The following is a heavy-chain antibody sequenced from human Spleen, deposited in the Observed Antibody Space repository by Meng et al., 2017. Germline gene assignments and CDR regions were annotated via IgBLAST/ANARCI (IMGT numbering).Heavy chain of an antibody. J-gene: IGHJ4*02. CDR2: INDSGST. V-gene: IGHV4-34*01. CDR1: VGSCSGYD. Sequence: QVQLHQWGAGMLQPSGTLYLTWSVYVGSCSGYDWSWSHQPPGKGREWIGEINDSGSTNYNPSLKSRVTISVDTSKNQFSLKLSSVTAADTAVYYCASGGVRYFDWPLNRAYYFDYWGQGTLVTVSS. D-gene: IGHD3-9*01. CDR3: ASGGVRYFDWPLNRAYYFDY.